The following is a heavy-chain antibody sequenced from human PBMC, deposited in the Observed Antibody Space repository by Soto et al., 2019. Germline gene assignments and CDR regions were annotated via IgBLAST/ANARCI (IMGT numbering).Heavy chain of an antibody. Sequence: QVQLQESGPGLVKPSQTLSLTCTVSGGSISSGGYYWSWIRQHPGKGLEWIGYIYYSGSTYYNPSLKSRVTISVDTSKNQFSLKLSSVTAPVTAVYYGLREARTAMGTFWFDPWGQGTLVTDSS. CDR2: IYYSGST. V-gene: IGHV4-31*03. CDR1: GGSISSGGYY. J-gene: IGHJ5*02. CDR3: LREARTAMGTFWFDP. D-gene: IGHD5-18*01.